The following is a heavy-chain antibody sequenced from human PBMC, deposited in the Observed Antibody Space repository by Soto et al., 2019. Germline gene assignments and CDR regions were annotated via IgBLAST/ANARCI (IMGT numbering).Heavy chain of an antibody. D-gene: IGHD3-22*01. J-gene: IGHJ4*02. CDR2: VFFSGST. Sequence: SETLSLTCTVSGASVGSGSFYWSWIRQPPGKGLEWIWYVFFSGSTNYNPSLKSRVTISIDTSKNQFSLKLISVTAADTAVYYCARVSTYYFDSSGSYTSDYWGQGTLVTVSS. CDR1: GASVGSGSFY. V-gene: IGHV4-61*01. CDR3: ARVSTYYFDSSGSYTSDY.